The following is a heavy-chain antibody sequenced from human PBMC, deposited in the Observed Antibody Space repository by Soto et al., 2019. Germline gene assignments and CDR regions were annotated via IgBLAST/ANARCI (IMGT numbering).Heavy chain of an antibody. J-gene: IGHJ4*02. V-gene: IGHV3-64D*06. Sequence: GGSLRLSCSASGFTFSSSSMFWVRQAPGKGLEYVSGITSDGGTAHNADSVKGRFMISRDNSKNTLYLQMSSLRVEDTALYFCVGTLRCNYATFDYWGRGTVVTLS. CDR2: ITSDGGTA. CDR3: VGTLRCNYATFDY. CDR1: GFTFSSSS. D-gene: IGHD3-16*01.